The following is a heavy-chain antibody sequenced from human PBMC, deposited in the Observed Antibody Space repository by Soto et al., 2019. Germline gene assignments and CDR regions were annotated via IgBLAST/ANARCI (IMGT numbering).Heavy chain of an antibody. J-gene: IGHJ6*02. CDR1: GGSISSYY. V-gene: IGHV4-59*01. D-gene: IGHD3-22*01. CDR2: IYYSGST. CDR3: GRAGYYDSSGYYFGGMDV. Sequence: SETLSLTCTVSGGSISSYYWSWIRQPPGKGLEWIGYIYYSGSTNYNPSLKSRVTISVDTSKNQFSLKLSSVTAADTAVYYCGRAGYYDSSGYYFGGMDVWGQGTTVTVSS.